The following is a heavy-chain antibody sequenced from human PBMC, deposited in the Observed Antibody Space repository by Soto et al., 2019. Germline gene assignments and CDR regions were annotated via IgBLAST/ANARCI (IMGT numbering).Heavy chain of an antibody. CDR2: ISGDSVDT. V-gene: IGHV3-23*01. CDR1: GFTFSSYV. Sequence: LRLSCVASGFTFSSYVMSWVRQAPGKGLEWIAAISGDSVDTDHADSVKGRFTIFRQNSMNTVYLQMDSLTAEDTAVYFCAKGSADTRPYYFDYWGQGTLVTVSS. CDR3: AKGSADTRPYYFDY. J-gene: IGHJ4*02. D-gene: IGHD6-19*01.